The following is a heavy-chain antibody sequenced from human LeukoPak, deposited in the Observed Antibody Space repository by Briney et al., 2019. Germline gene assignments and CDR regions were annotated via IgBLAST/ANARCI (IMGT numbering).Heavy chain of an antibody. CDR3: ARSVGY. Sequence: SETLSLTCADSGYSISSGYYWGWIRQPPGKGLEWIGSVYHSGITYYNPSLKSRVTISVDTSKNQFSLKLSSVTAADTAVYYCARSVGYWGQGTLVAVSS. CDR1: GYSISSGYY. J-gene: IGHJ4*01. V-gene: IGHV4-38-2*01. CDR2: VYHSGIT.